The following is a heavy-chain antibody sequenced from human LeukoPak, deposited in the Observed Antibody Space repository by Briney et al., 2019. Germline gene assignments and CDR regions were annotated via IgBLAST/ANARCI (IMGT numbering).Heavy chain of an antibody. D-gene: IGHD2-21*01. V-gene: IGHV1-69*13. CDR3: AREGNCGGDCYDY. J-gene: IGHJ4*02. CDR1: GGTFSSYA. Sequence: EASVKVSCKASGGTFSSYAISWVRQAPGQGLEWMGGIIPIFGTANYAQKFQGRVTITADESTSTAYMELSSLRSEDTAVYYCAREGNCGGDCYDYWGQGTLVTVSS. CDR2: IIPIFGTA.